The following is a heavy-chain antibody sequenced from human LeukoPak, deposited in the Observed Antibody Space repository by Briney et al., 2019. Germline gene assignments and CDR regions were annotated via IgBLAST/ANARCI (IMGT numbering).Heavy chain of an antibody. CDR1: GFTFSDNY. J-gene: IGHJ3*02. CDR3: ARDWRDSSGKFPNDAFDI. Sequence: GGSLRLSCAASGFTFSDNYMSWIRQAPGKGLEWVSYISSSGSIYYADSVKGRFTISRDNAKSSLYLQMNSLRAEDTAVYYCARDWRDSSGKFPNDAFDIWGQGTMVTASS. CDR2: ISSSGSI. V-gene: IGHV3-11*04. D-gene: IGHD3-22*01.